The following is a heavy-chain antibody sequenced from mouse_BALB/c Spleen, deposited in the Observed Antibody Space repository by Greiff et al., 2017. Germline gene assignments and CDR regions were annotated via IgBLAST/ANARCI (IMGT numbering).Heavy chain of an antibody. J-gene: IGHJ4*01. CDR3: PYGNYVGAMDY. CDR2: IYPGNSDT. Sequence: VQLKESGTVLARPGASVKMSCKASGYTFTSYWMHWVKQRPGQGLEWIGAIYPGNSDTSYNQKFKGKAKLTAVTSTSTAYMELSSLTNEDSAVYYCPYGNYVGAMDYWGQGTSVTVSS. D-gene: IGHD2-10*02. CDR1: GYTFTSYW. V-gene: IGHV1-5*01.